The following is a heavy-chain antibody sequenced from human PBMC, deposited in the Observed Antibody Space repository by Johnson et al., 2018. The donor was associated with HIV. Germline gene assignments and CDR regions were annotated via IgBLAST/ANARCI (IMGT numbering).Heavy chain of an antibody. V-gene: IGHV3-NL1*01. CDR3: AKDRNWGWPVWAFDI. D-gene: IGHD3-16*01. CDR2: INWNGGNT. Sequence: QVQLVESGGGVVQPGRSLRLSCEASGFTFSSYGMSWVRQAPGKGLEWVSGINWNGGNTSYADSVKGRFTISRDNSKNTLYLQMNSLRAEDTAVYYCAKDRNWGWPVWAFDIWGQGTMVTVSS. CDR1: GFTFSSYG. J-gene: IGHJ3*02.